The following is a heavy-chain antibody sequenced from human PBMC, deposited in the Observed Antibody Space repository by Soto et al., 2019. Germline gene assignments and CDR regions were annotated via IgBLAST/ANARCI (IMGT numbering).Heavy chain of an antibody. CDR1: GYTFTSYG. CDR2: ISAYNGNT. V-gene: IGHV1-18*04. J-gene: IGHJ6*02. Sequence: ASVKVSCKASGYTFTSYGISWVRQAPGQGLEWMGWISAYNGNTNYAQKLQGRVTMTTDTSTSTAYMELRSLRSEDTAVYYCASLNYDILTGYKDYYYGMDVWGQGTTVTVSS. D-gene: IGHD3-9*01. CDR3: ASLNYDILTGYKDYYYGMDV.